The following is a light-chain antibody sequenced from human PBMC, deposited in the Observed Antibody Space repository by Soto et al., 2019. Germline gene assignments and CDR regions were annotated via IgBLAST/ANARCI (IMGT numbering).Light chain of an antibody. V-gene: IGLV2-14*01. CDR3: GSYTSSSTYV. CDR1: SSDVGGYNY. Sequence: QSVLTQPASVSGSPGQSITISCTGTSSDVGGYNYVSWYQQHPGKGPKLMIFEVSNRPSGVSSRFSGSKSGNTASLTISGLQAEDEADYYCGSYTSSSTYVFGTGTKLTDL. J-gene: IGLJ1*01. CDR2: EVS.